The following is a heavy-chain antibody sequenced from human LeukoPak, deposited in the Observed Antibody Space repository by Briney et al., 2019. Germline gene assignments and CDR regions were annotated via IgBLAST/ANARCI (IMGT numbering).Heavy chain of an antibody. CDR2: ISAYNGNT. CDR3: ARDGDIVVVPAAMPVGGMDV. CDR1: GYTFTSYG. Sequence: ASVKVSCKASGYTFTSYGISWVRQAPGQGLEWMGRISAYNGNTNYAQKLQGRVTMTTDTSTSTAYMELRSLRSDDTAVYYCARDGDIVVVPAAMPVGGMDVWGKGTTVTVSS. D-gene: IGHD2-2*01. J-gene: IGHJ6*04. V-gene: IGHV1-18*04.